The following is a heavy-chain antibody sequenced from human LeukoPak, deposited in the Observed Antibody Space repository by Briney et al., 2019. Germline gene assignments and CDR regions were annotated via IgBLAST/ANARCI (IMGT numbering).Heavy chain of an antibody. V-gene: IGHV4-34*01. D-gene: IGHD3-22*01. J-gene: IGHJ4*02. CDR2: INHSGST. Sequence: SETLSLTCAVYGGSFSGYCWSWIRQPPGKGLEWMGEINHSGSTNYNPSLKSRVTISVDTSKNQFSLKLSSVTAADTAVYYCARERDSSGYYYRGFGIDYWGQGTLVTVSS. CDR1: GGSFSGYC. CDR3: ARERDSSGYYYRGFGIDY.